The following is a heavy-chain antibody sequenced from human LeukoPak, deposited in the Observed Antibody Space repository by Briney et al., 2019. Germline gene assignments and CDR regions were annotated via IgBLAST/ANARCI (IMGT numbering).Heavy chain of an antibody. J-gene: IGHJ4*02. V-gene: IGHV3-23*01. Sequence: GGSLRLSCAASGFTFSSYAMSWVRQAPGKRLEWVSAISGSGGSTYYADSVKGRFTISRDNSKNTLYLQMNSLRAEDTALYYCARKPEITTTLPFDYWGQGTLVAVSS. CDR1: GFTFSSYA. D-gene: IGHD5-24*01. CDR2: ISGSGGST. CDR3: ARKPEITTTLPFDY.